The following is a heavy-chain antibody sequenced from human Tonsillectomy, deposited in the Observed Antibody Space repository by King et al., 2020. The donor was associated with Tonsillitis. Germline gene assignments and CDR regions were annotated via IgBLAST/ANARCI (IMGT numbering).Heavy chain of an antibody. Sequence: VQLVESGAEVKKPGASVKVSCTASGYTFTNYAINWVRQAPGQGLEWMGWISAYNANTNFAQKFQGRVTMTTDTSTSTAYMELRSLKSDDTAVYYCARPSAAKTFEYWGQGTLVTVSS. CDR1: GYTFTNYA. CDR2: ISAYNANT. CDR3: ARPSAAKTFEY. J-gene: IGHJ4*02. D-gene: IGHD5-18*01. V-gene: IGHV1-18*01.